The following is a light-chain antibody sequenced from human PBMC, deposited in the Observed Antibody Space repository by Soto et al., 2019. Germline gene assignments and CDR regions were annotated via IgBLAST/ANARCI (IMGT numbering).Light chain of an antibody. CDR1: QSISSY. J-gene: IGKJ1*01. V-gene: IGKV1-39*01. CDR2: AAS. Sequence: GDRVTITCRASQSISSYLNWYQQKPGKAPKLLIYAASSLQSGVPSRFSGSGSGTDFTLTISSLQPEDFATYYCQQYNSYSGTFGQGTKVEIK. CDR3: QQYNSYSGT.